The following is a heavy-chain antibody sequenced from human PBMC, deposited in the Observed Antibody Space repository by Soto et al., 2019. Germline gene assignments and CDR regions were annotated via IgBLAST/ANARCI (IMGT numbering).Heavy chain of an antibody. V-gene: IGHV3-64D*06. CDR2: ISSNGGST. Sequence: GGSLRLSCSASGFTFSSYAMHWVRQAPGKGLEYVSAISSNGGSTYYADSVKGRFTISRDNSKNTLYLQMSSLRAEDTAVYYCVKDHDFWSGYFAGNWFGPWGQGTLVTVSS. CDR3: VKDHDFWSGYFAGNWFGP. CDR1: GFTFSSYA. D-gene: IGHD3-3*01. J-gene: IGHJ5*02.